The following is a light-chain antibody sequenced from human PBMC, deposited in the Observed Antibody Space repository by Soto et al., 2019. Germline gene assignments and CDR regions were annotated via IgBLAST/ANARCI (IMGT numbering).Light chain of an antibody. V-gene: IGKV3-20*01. Sequence: EIVLTQSPGTLSLSPGERATLSCRASQSVSSSYFAWYQQKPGQAPRLLIYGASSRATGIPDRFSGSGSGTHFTLTISRLEPEDFAVYYCQQYGSSPPITFGQGTRLEIK. CDR2: GAS. CDR1: QSVSSSY. J-gene: IGKJ5*01. CDR3: QQYGSSPPIT.